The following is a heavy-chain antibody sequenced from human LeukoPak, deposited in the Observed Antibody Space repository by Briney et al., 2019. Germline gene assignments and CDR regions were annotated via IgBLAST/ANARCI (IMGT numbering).Heavy chain of an antibody. D-gene: IGHD3-3*01. CDR1: GFTFSRYD. J-gene: IGHJ1*01. Sequence: GGSLRLSCAASGFTFSRYDMSWVRQAPGKGLEWVSAISGSGGTTHYADSVKGRFTISRDNSKNTLYLQMNSLRAEDTAVYYCAKIKFLEWLSRTGYFQHWGQGTLVTVSS. CDR3: AKIKFLEWLSRTGYFQH. V-gene: IGHV3-23*01. CDR2: ISGSGGTT.